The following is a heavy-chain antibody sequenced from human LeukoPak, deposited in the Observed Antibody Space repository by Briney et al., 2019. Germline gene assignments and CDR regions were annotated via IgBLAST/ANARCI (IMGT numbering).Heavy chain of an antibody. J-gene: IGHJ4*02. Sequence: PGGSLRLSCSASGFTFSSYAMHWVRQAPGKGLEYVSAISGNGGSTYYADSVKGRFTISRDNSKNTLYLQVSSLRAEDTAVYYCVKDRSDILTGPGSNWGQGTLVTVSS. CDR1: GFTFSSYA. CDR3: VKDRSDILTGPGSN. V-gene: IGHV3-64D*06. CDR2: ISGNGGST. D-gene: IGHD3-9*01.